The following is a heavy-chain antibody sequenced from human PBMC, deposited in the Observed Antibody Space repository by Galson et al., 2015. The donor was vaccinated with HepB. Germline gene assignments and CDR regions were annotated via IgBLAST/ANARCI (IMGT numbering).Heavy chain of an antibody. J-gene: IGHJ3*02. CDR1: GGTFSSYA. CDR2: IIPILGIA. V-gene: IGHV1-69*04. CDR3: AREMATIKKAFDI. D-gene: IGHD5-24*01. Sequence: SVKVSCKASGGTFSSYAISWVRQAPGQGLEWMGRIIPILGIANYAQKFQGRVTITADKSTSTAYMVLSSLRSEDTAVYYCAREMATIKKAFDIWGQGTMVTVSS.